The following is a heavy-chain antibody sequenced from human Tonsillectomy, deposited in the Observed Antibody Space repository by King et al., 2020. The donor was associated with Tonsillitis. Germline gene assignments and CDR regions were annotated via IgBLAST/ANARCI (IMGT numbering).Heavy chain of an antibody. CDR1: GASMSSYY. Sequence: LQLQESGPGLVKPSETLSLTCTVSGASMSSYYWSWIRQPAEKGLEWIGRIHISGSTNYNPSLESRVTMSVDTSKNQFSLKLTSMTAADTAVYYCARDQPVGSTRFDYWGQGSLVTVSS. J-gene: IGHJ4*02. CDR3: ARDQPVGSTRFDY. D-gene: IGHD2-2*01. CDR2: IHISGST. V-gene: IGHV4-4*07.